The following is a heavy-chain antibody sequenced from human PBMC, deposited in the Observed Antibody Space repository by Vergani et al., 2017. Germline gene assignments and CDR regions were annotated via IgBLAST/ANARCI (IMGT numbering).Heavy chain of an antibody. CDR1: GGSISSYY. Sequence: QVQLQESGPGLVKPSETLSLTCTVSGGSISSYYWSWIRQPAGKGLEWVGRIYTGGSTNYNPSLKSRVTMSVDTSKNQFSLKLSSVTAADTAVYYCARDDCSSTSFFLACWGQGTLVIVSS. CDR2: IYTGGST. J-gene: IGHJ4*02. V-gene: IGHV4-4*07. CDR3: ARDDCSSTSFFLAC. D-gene: IGHD2-2*01.